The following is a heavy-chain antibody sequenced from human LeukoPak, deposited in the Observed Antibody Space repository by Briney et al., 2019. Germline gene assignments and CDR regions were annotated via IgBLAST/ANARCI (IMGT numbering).Heavy chain of an antibody. J-gene: IGHJ3*02. V-gene: IGHV1-2*02. CDR1: GYTFTGYY. CDR2: INPNSGGT. Sequence: GASVKVSCKASGYTFTGYYMHWVRQAPGQGLEWTGWINPNSGGTNYAQKFQGRVTMTRDTSISTAYMELSRLRSDDTAVYYCARNTYSSGWSPDYYDAFDIWGQGTMVTVSS. CDR3: ARNTYSSGWSPDYYDAFDI. D-gene: IGHD6-19*01.